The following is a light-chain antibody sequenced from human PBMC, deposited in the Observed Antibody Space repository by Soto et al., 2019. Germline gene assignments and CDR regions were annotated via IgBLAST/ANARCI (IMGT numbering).Light chain of an antibody. Sequence: DIQMTQSPSSLSTSVGDRVTITCRASQSISSLLAWYQQKPGKAPKLLIYKASNLESGVPSRFSGSESGTEFTLSISSLQPDDFGSYYCQQYYRYPWTFGQGTKVEIK. CDR3: QQYYRYPWT. CDR2: KAS. V-gene: IGKV1-5*03. J-gene: IGKJ1*01. CDR1: QSISSL.